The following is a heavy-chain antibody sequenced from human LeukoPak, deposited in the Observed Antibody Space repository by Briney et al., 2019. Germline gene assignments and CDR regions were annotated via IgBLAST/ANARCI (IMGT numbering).Heavy chain of an antibody. J-gene: IGHJ5*02. V-gene: IGHV4-34*01. CDR1: GGSFSGYY. CDR2: INHSGST. CDR3: ARIVLGYCSSTSCYTWFDP. D-gene: IGHD2-2*02. Sequence: SETLSLTCAVYGGSFSGYYWSWICQPPGKGLEWIGEINHSGSTNYNPSLKSRVTISVDTSKNQFSLKLSSVTAADTAVYYCARIVLGYCSSTSCYTWFDPWGQGTLVTVSS.